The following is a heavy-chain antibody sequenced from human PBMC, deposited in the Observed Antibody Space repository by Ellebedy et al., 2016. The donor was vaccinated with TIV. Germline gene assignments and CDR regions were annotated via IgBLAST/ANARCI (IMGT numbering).Heavy chain of an antibody. CDR1: GFTFSSYD. CDR2: IGTAGDT. D-gene: IGHD1-14*01. J-gene: IGHJ3*02. Sequence: GESLKISXAASGFTFSSYDMHWVRQATGKGLEWVSAIGTAGDTYYPGSVKGRFTISRENAKNSLYLQMNSLRAGDTAVYYCASFSRILDAFDIWGQGTMVTVSS. V-gene: IGHV3-13*01. CDR3: ASFSRILDAFDI.